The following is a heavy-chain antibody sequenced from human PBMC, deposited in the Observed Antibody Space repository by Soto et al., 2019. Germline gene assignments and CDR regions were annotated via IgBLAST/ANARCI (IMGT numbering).Heavy chain of an antibody. CDR2: ISYDGSNK. Sequence: QVQLVESGGGVVQPGRSLRLSCAASGFTFSSYAMHWVRQAPGKGLEWVAVISYDGSNKYYADSVKGRFTISRDNSKNTLYLQMNSLRAEDTAVYYCARDWGDGYRRDYYYGMDVWGQGTTVTVSS. CDR1: GFTFSSYA. D-gene: IGHD5-12*01. CDR3: ARDWGDGYRRDYYYGMDV. J-gene: IGHJ6*02. V-gene: IGHV3-30-3*01.